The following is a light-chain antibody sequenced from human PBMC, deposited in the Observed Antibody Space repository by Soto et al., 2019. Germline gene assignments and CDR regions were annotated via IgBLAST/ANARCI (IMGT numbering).Light chain of an antibody. J-gene: IGLJ2*01. Sequence: QSALTQPASVSGSPGQSITISCTGTSSDVGGYNYVSWYQQQPGRVPKLLIYDVTVRPSGVSNRFSGSKSDNTASLTISGLQAEDEADYYCSSYSSSSPVVFGGGTKLTVL. CDR2: DVT. CDR3: SSYSSSSPVV. V-gene: IGLV2-14*01. CDR1: SSDVGGYNY.